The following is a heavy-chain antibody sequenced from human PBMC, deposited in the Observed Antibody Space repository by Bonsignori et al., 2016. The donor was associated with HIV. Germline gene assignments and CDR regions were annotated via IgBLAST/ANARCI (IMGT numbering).Heavy chain of an antibody. J-gene: IGHJ3*02. D-gene: IGHD1-26*01. CDR2: IYPGDSDT. CDR3: ARYTVWAGDAFDI. Sequence: VRQMPGKGLEWMGIIYPGDSDTRYSPSFQGQVTISADKSISTAYLQWSSLKASDTAMYYCARYTVWAGDAFDIWGQGTMVTVSS. V-gene: IGHV5-51*01.